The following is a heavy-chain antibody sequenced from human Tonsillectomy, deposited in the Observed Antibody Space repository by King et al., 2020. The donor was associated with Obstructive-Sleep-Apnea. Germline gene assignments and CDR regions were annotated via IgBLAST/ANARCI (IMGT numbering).Heavy chain of an antibody. CDR3: ARDLGYSYGIDY. J-gene: IGHJ4*02. D-gene: IGHD5-18*01. V-gene: IGHV4-59*01. CDR2: IYYSGST. CDR1: GDSISTYY. Sequence: VQLQESGPGLVKPSETLSLTCTVSGDSISTYYWSWIQQPPGKGLEWIGYIYYSGSTSYNASLKSRVTISVDTSKNQFSLKLRSVTAADTAVYYCARDLGYSYGIDYWGQGTLVTVSS.